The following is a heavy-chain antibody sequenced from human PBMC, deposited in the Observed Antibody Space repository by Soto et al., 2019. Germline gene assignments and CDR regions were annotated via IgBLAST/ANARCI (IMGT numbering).Heavy chain of an antibody. Sequence: GGSLRLSCVVSGLTFSGNGFHWVRQAPGKGLEWVAVIWYDGSKKYYVESVKGRFTISRDNSKHTLYLQMNSLRAEDTAVYYCARDLGTTNYYFDYWGQGTLVTVSS. D-gene: IGHD4-17*01. CDR3: ARDLGTTNYYFDY. CDR1: GLTFSGNG. CDR2: IWYDGSKK. V-gene: IGHV3-33*01. J-gene: IGHJ4*02.